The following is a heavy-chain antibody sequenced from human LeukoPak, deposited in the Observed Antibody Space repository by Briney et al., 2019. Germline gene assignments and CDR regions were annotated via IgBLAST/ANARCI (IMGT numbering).Heavy chain of an antibody. CDR1: GGSFINYG. CDR3: ARDAGTLYYDSGSYYNVAGGGMDV. CDR2: IIPMSGTT. D-gene: IGHD3-10*01. Sequence: GASVKVSCKTSGGSFINYGISWVRQAPGQGLEWMGGIIPMSGTTNYAQKFQGRVAISADVSTSTSYMELSSLRSEDTAMYYCARDAGTLYYDSGSYYNVAGGGMDVWGKGTTVTVSS. J-gene: IGHJ6*04. V-gene: IGHV1-69*13.